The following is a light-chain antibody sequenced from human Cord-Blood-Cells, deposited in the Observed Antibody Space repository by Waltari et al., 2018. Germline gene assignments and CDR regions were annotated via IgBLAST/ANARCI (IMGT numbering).Light chain of an antibody. CDR3: CSYAGSSTYV. CDR2: EGS. V-gene: IGLV2-23*01. Sequence: QSALTQPASVAGSPGPPIPISCTGTISDVGSYTIVSWYQQHPGKAPKLMLYEGSKRPSGVSNRFSGYKSGNTASLTISALQAEDEADYYCCSYAGSSTYVFGTGTKVTVL. J-gene: IGLJ1*01. CDR1: ISDVGSYTI.